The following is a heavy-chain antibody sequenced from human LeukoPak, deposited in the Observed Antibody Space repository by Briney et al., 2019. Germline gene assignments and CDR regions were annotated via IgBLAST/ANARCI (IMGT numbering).Heavy chain of an antibody. Sequence: GGSLRLSCAASGFTFSSYWMHWVRQAPGKGLVWVSRINTDGSSTSYADSVKGRFTISRDNAKNSLYLQMNSLRAEDTAVYYCARAPRTYCSGGSCYFDYWGQGTLVTVSS. D-gene: IGHD2-15*01. V-gene: IGHV3-74*01. CDR2: INTDGSST. J-gene: IGHJ4*02. CDR3: ARAPRTYCSGGSCYFDY. CDR1: GFTFSSYW.